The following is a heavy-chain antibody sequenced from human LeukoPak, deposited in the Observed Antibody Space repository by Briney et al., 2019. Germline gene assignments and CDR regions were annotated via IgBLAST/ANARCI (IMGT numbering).Heavy chain of an antibody. CDR1: GYSLSSGYY. CDR2: IYYSGST. Sequence: SETLSLTCTVSGYSLSSGYYWGWIRQPPGKGLEWIGSIYYSGSTYYNPSLKSRVTISVDTSKNQFSLKLSSVTAADTAVYYCASEEMATISGFDYWGQGTLVTVSS. V-gene: IGHV4-38-2*02. D-gene: IGHD5-24*01. J-gene: IGHJ4*02. CDR3: ASEEMATISGFDY.